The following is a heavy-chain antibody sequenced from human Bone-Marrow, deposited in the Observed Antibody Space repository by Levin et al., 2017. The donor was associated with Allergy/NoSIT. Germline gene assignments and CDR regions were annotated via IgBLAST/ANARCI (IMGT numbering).Heavy chain of an antibody. Sequence: GGSLRLSCTVSGFTFSIYSINWVRQAPGKGLEWVSSISSSGSDMYYVDSVRGRFTISRDNAKNSLTLQMNSLRAEDTAVYYCARGIIGDIRVAHKEAFDIWGQGTMVSVSS. V-gene: IGHV3-21*01. J-gene: IGHJ3*02. CDR1: GFTFSIYS. CDR2: ISSSGSDM. D-gene: IGHD2-8*02. CDR3: ARGIIGDIRVAHKEAFDI.